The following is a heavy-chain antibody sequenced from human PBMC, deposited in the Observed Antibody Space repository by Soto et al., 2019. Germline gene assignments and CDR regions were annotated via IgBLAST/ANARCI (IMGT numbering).Heavy chain of an antibody. J-gene: IGHJ6*02. CDR2: ISAYNGNT. D-gene: IGHD3-22*01. V-gene: IGHV1-18*01. Sequence: QVQLVQSGAEVKKPGASVKVSCKASGYTFTSYGISWVRQAPGQGLEWMGWISAYNGNTNYAQKLQGRVTMTTDTSTSTAYMGLRSLRSDDTAVYYCARDDQDYYDSSGYLYGMDVWGQGTTVTVSS. CDR3: ARDDQDYYDSSGYLYGMDV. CDR1: GYTFTSYG.